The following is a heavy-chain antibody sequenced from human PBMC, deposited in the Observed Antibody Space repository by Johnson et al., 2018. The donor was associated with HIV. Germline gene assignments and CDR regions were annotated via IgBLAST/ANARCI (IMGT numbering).Heavy chain of an antibody. Sequence: MQLVESGGGLVKPGGSLRLSCAASGFTVSSNYMSWVRQAPGKGLEWVSVIYSGGSTYYADSVKGRFTISRDKSKNTLYLQMNSLRADDTAVYYCARTTRMVGAFDIWGQGTMVTVSS. CDR2: IYSGGST. CDR3: ARTTRMVGAFDI. J-gene: IGHJ3*02. CDR1: GFTVSSNY. V-gene: IGHV3-66*02. D-gene: IGHD2-15*01.